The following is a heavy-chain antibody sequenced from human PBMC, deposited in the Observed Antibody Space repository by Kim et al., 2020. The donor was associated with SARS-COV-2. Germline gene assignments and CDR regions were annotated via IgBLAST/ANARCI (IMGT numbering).Heavy chain of an antibody. Sequence: GGSLRLSCAASGFTFSSYGMHWVRQAPGKGLEWVAVISYDGSNKYYADSVKGRFTISRDNSKNTLYLQMNSLRAEDTAVYYCAVQIPGYWGQGTLVTVSS. V-gene: IGHV3-33*05. D-gene: IGHD1-1*01. CDR2: ISYDGSNK. J-gene: IGHJ4*02. CDR1: GFTFSSYG. CDR3: AVQIPGY.